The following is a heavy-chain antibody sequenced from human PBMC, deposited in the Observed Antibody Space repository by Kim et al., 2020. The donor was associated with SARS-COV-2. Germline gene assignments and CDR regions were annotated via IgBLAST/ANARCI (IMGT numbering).Heavy chain of an antibody. Sequence: GGSLRLSCAASGFTFSGSAMHWVRQASGKGLEWVGRIRSKANSYATAYAASVKGRFTISRDDSKNTAYLQMNSLKTEDTAVYYCTRHVAYYYDSSGYSAMDVWGQGTTVTVSS. CDR2: IRSKANSYAT. J-gene: IGHJ6*02. V-gene: IGHV3-73*01. D-gene: IGHD3-22*01. CDR3: TRHVAYYYDSSGYSAMDV. CDR1: GFTFSGSA.